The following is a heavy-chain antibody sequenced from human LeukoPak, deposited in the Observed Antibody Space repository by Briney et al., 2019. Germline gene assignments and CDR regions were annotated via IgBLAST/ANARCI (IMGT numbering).Heavy chain of an antibody. CDR3: VSSRGSGY. Sequence: GGSLRLSCAASGFTFSSSWMDWVRQAPGKGLEWVANINEYGGDKNYPDSVKGRFTVSRGNAKNSLYLQMNSVRAEDTAIYYCVSSRGSGYWGQGTLVTVSS. J-gene: IGHJ4*02. CDR2: INEYGGDK. V-gene: IGHV3-7*02. CDR1: GFTFSSSW.